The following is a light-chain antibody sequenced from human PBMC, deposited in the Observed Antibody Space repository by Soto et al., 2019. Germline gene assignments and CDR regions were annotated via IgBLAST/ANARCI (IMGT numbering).Light chain of an antibody. Sequence: QSVLTQPPSVSGAPGQRVTISCTGSSSNIGAGYDVHWYQQLPGTAPKLLIYGNSNRPSGVPDRFSGSKSDTSASLAITGLQAEDEADYYCQSYDSSLSGHVVFGGGTKLTV. CDR1: SSNIGAGYD. CDR3: QSYDSSLSGHVV. J-gene: IGLJ2*01. CDR2: GNS. V-gene: IGLV1-40*01.